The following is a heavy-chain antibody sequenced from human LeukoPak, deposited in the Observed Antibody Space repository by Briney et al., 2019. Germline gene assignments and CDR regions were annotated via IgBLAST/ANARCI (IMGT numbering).Heavy chain of an antibody. CDR3: ASRNYDFWSGYYERHYYYYYMDV. V-gene: IGHV4-38-2*01. CDR1: GYSISSGYY. D-gene: IGHD3-3*01. Sequence: SETLSLTCAVSGYSISSGYYWGWIRQPAGKGLEWIGSIYHSGSTYYNPSLKSRVTISVDTSKNQFSLKLSSVTDADTAVYYCASRNYDFWSGYYERHYYYYYMDVWGKGTTVTVSS. J-gene: IGHJ6*03. CDR2: IYHSGST.